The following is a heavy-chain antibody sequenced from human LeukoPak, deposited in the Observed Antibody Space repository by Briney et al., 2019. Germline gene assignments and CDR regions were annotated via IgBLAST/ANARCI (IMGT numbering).Heavy chain of an antibody. Sequence: GGSLRLSCAASGFTFSTYAMSWVRQAPGKGLECVSTISGSGGSTYYADSVKGRFTISRDNSKNTLYLQMNSLRAEDTAVYYCARGRSGFGLRLGERYYSYYYMDVWDKGTTVTVSS. CDR1: GFTFSTYA. V-gene: IGHV3-23*01. D-gene: IGHD3-16*01. CDR3: ARGRSGFGLRLGERYYSYYYMDV. J-gene: IGHJ6*03. CDR2: ISGSGGST.